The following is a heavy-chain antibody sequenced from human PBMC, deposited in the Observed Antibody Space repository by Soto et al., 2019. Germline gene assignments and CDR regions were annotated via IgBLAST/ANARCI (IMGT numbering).Heavy chain of an antibody. CDR2: INSDGSST. D-gene: IGHD3-3*01. Sequence: VGSLRLSCAASGFTFSSYWMHWVRQAPGKGLVWVSRINSDGSSTSYADSVKGRFTISRDNAKNTLYLQMNSLRAEDTAVYYCARDQVDYDFWSGPPLSFSHYYGMDVWGQGTTVTLSS. CDR1: GFTFSSYW. V-gene: IGHV3-74*01. J-gene: IGHJ6*02. CDR3: ARDQVDYDFWSGPPLSFSHYYGMDV.